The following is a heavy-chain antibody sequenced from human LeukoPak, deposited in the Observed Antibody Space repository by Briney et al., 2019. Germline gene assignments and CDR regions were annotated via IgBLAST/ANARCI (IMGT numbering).Heavy chain of an antibody. D-gene: IGHD3-10*01. J-gene: IGHJ4*02. Sequence: GGALRLSCAASGFIFRSYPMSWVRQAPGKGLEWVSAISGTAENTYYAGSVKGRFSISRDNSRNTVHLQMNSLRPEDTAVYYCANQRGGFWGQGTLVTVSS. V-gene: IGHV3-23*01. CDR3: ANQRGGF. CDR2: ISGTAENT. CDR1: GFIFRSYP.